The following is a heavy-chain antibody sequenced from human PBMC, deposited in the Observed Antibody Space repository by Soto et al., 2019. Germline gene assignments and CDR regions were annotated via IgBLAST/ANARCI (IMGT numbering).Heavy chain of an antibody. CDR1: GYTFTSYG. J-gene: IGHJ5*02. CDR3: ARDRGKVAVAGTQRWFDP. D-gene: IGHD6-19*01. V-gene: IGHV1-18*01. CDR2: ISAYNGNT. Sequence: ASVKVSCKASGYTFTSYGISWVRQAPGQGLEWMGWISAYNGNTNYAQKLQGRVTMTTDTSTSTAYTELRSLRPDDTAVYYCARDRGKVAVAGTQRWFDPWGQGTLVTVSS.